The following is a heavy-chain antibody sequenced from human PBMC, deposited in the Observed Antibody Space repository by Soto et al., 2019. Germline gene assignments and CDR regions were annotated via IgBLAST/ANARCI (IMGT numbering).Heavy chain of an antibody. CDR1: GGSISSSSYY. J-gene: IGHJ5*02. V-gene: IGHV4-39*01. CDR3: ARHVYSKATRRNNWFDP. Sequence: QLQLQESGPGLVKPSETLSLTCTVSGGSISSSSYYWGWIRQPPGKGLEWIGRIYYSGSTYYNPSLTSRVTITVDTSKNQFSLKLSSVTAADTAVYYCARHVYSKATRRNNWFDPGGQGTLVTVSS. CDR2: IYYSGST. D-gene: IGHD1-26*01.